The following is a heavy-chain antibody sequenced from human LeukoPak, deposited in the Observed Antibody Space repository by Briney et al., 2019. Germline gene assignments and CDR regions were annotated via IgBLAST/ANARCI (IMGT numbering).Heavy chain of an antibody. Sequence: GGSLRLSCAASGFTFSSSGMHWVRQPPGKGLEWVAFIRYDGNDKFYAESVKGRFTISRDTSRNALYLQMNSLRPEDTAVYYCAKDLMRDRWFGESWGQGTLVSVSS. J-gene: IGHJ5*02. V-gene: IGHV3-30*02. D-gene: IGHD3-10*01. CDR2: IRYDGNDK. CDR3: AKDLMRDRWFGES. CDR1: GFTFSSSG.